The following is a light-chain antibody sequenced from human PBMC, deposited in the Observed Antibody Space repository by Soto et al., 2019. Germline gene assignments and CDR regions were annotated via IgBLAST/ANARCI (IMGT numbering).Light chain of an antibody. J-gene: IGKJ1*01. CDR3: QQYNSYSRT. Sequence: DIQMTQSPSTLSASVGDRVTITCRASQSISSWLAWYQQKPGKAPKLLIYKASSLKSGVPSRLSGSGSGTEFTLTISSLQPDDFATYYCQQYNSYSRTFGQGTKVEIK. CDR2: KAS. CDR1: QSISSW. V-gene: IGKV1-5*03.